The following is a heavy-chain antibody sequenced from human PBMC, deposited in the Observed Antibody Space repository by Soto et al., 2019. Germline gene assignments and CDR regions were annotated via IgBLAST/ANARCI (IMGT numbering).Heavy chain of an antibody. CDR1: GYTFTSYG. Sequence: ASVKVSCKASGYTFTSYGISWVRQAPGQGLEWMGWISAYNGNTNYAQKLQGRVTMTTDTSTSTAYMELRSLRSDDTAVYYCAREYYYDSSGYYSVGWFDPWGQGTLVTVS. CDR2: ISAYNGNT. D-gene: IGHD3-22*01. V-gene: IGHV1-18*01. CDR3: AREYYYDSSGYYSVGWFDP. J-gene: IGHJ5*02.